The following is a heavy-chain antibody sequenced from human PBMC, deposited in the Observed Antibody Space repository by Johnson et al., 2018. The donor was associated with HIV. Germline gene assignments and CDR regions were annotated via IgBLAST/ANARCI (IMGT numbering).Heavy chain of an antibody. CDR2: IRYDGSNK. J-gene: IGHJ3*02. Sequence: QVQLVESGGGVVQPGGSLRLSCAASGFTFSSYGMHWVRQAPGKGLEWVAFIRYDGSNKYYADSVKGRFTISRDNSENTLYLQMGSLRAEDMAVYYCASPGVVGVITRLGHDAFDIWGQGTMVTVSS. V-gene: IGHV3-30*02. CDR3: ASPGVVGVITRLGHDAFDI. D-gene: IGHD3-22*01. CDR1: GFTFSSYG.